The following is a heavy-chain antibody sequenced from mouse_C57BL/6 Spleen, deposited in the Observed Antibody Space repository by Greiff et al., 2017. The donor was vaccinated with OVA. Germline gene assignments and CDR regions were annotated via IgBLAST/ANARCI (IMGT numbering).Heavy chain of an antibody. CDR3: AREGENYSNFGAY. D-gene: IGHD2-5*01. Sequence: VQRVESGPGLVQPSQSLSITCTVSGFSLTSYGVHWVRQSPGQGLEWLGVIWSGGSTDYNAAFISRLSISKDNSKSQVFFKMNSLQADDTAIYYCAREGENYSNFGAYWGQGTLVTVSA. CDR2: IWSGGST. J-gene: IGHJ3*01. CDR1: GFSLTSYG. V-gene: IGHV2-2*01.